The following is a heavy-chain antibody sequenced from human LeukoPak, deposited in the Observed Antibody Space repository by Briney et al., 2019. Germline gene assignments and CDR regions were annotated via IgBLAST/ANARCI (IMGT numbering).Heavy chain of an antibody. CDR3: AREDSSSSGDY. Sequence: PGGSLRLSCAASGFTFSSYSMNWVRQAPGKGLEWVSSISSSSSYRYYADSAKGRFTISRDNAKNSLYLQMNSLRAEDTAVYYCAREDSSSSGDYWGQGTLVTVSS. CDR1: GFTFSSYS. V-gene: IGHV3-21*01. CDR2: ISSSSSYR. J-gene: IGHJ4*02. D-gene: IGHD6-6*01.